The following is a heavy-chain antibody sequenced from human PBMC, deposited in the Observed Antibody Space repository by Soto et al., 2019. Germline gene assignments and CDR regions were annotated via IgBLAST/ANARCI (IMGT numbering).Heavy chain of an antibody. D-gene: IGHD6-19*01. Sequence: QVQLVESGGGVVQPGRSLRLSCAASGFTFSSFTMHWVRQAPGKGLEWVAVISYDDGTNKDYADSVKGRFTISRDNPKNTLHLQMNSLRAEDTAVYYCARSIAVAGTPEFDYWGQGTLVTVSS. J-gene: IGHJ4*02. CDR3: ARSIAVAGTPEFDY. CDR2: ISYDDGTNK. V-gene: IGHV3-30-3*01. CDR1: GFTFSSFT.